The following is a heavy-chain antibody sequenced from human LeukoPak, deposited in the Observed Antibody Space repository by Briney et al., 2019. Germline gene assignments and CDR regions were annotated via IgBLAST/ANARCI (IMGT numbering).Heavy chain of an antibody. CDR1: GYSISSGHY. CDR2: IYHSGST. Sequence: PSETLSLTCAVSGYSISSGHYWGWIRQPPGKGLEWIGSIYHSGSTYYSPSLKSRVTISVDTSKNQFSLKLSSVAAADTAVYYCARLRGWFDPWGQGTLVTVSS. V-gene: IGHV4-38-2*01. CDR3: ARLRGWFDP. D-gene: IGHD5-24*01. J-gene: IGHJ5*02.